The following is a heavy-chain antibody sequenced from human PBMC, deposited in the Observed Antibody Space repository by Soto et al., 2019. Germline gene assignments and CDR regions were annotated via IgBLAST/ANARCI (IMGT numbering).Heavy chain of an antibody. J-gene: IGHJ6*03. Sequence: PGGSLRLSCAASGFTFSSYAMSWVRQAPGKGLEWVSAISGSGGSTYYADSVKGRFTISRDNSKNTLYLQMNSLRAEDTAVYYCAKDYSSGWYFDYYYYMDVWGKGTTVTVSS. CDR3: AKDYSSGWYFDYYYYMDV. CDR2: ISGSGGST. V-gene: IGHV3-23*01. D-gene: IGHD6-19*01. CDR1: GFTFSSYA.